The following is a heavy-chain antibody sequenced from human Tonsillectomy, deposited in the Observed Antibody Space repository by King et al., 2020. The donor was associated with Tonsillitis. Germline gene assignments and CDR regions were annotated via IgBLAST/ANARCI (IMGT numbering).Heavy chain of an antibody. CDR2: IRYDEKNK. CDR3: SHLSTMLTPW. V-gene: IGHV3-30*02. Sequence: VQLVESGGGVVQPGGSLRLSCAASGFTFSSYGMHWVRQAPGKGLEWVAFIRYDEKNKHYADYVKGRFTISRDKSKNTLYLKMNSLIAEDTAVYYCSHLSTMLTPWWGQGTLVTVSS. D-gene: IGHD4-23*01. J-gene: IGHJ4*02. CDR1: GFTFSSYG.